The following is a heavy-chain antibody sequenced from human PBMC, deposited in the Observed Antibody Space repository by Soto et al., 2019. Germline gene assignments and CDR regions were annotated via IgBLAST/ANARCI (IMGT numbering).Heavy chain of an antibody. Sequence: QVQLVQSGAEVKKPGSSVKVSCKASGGTFSSYAISWVRQAPGQGLEWMGGIIPIFGTANYAQKFQGRVTITADESTSTAYMELSSLRSEDTAVYYCARESEGPITMIEVPSYYYGMDVWGQGTTVTVSS. V-gene: IGHV1-69*01. J-gene: IGHJ6*02. CDR3: ARESEGPITMIEVPSYYYGMDV. D-gene: IGHD3-22*01. CDR2: IIPIFGTA. CDR1: GGTFSSYA.